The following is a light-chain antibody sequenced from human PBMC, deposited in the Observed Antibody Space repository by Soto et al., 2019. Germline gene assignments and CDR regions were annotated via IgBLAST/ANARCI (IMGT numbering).Light chain of an antibody. Sequence: QSALTQPASVSGSPGQSITISCTGTSSDVGGYNYVSWYQQHPGKAPTLMIYDVSDRPSGVSNRFSGSKSGNTASLTISGLQAEDDADYYCSSYTSSSTNVVFGGGTKRTVL. CDR1: SSDVGGYNY. CDR2: DVS. J-gene: IGLJ2*01. CDR3: SSYTSSSTNVV. V-gene: IGLV2-14*01.